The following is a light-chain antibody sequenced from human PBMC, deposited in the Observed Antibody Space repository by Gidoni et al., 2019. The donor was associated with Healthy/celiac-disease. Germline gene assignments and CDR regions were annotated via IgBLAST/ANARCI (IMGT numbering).Light chain of an antibody. CDR3: QQYYSTPWT. Sequence: INCKSSQSVLYSPNNKNYLAWYQQKPGQPPKLLIYWASTRESGVPDRFSGSGSGTDFTLTISSLQAEDVAVYYCQQYYSTPWTFGQGTKVEIK. CDR1: QSVLYSPNNKNY. J-gene: IGKJ1*01. V-gene: IGKV4-1*01. CDR2: WAS.